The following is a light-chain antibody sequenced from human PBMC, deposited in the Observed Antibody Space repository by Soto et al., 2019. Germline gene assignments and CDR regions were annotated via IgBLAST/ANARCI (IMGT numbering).Light chain of an antibody. Sequence: ETVLTQSPATLSLSPGERATLSCMASQSVHTYLAWYQQKAGQSPRLLIYDASNRATVIPARFSGSGSGTDFTLTISSLEPEDCAVYYCQQRSNWPPYTFGQGTKLEIK. V-gene: IGKV3-11*01. J-gene: IGKJ2*01. CDR1: QSVHTY. CDR3: QQRSNWPPYT. CDR2: DAS.